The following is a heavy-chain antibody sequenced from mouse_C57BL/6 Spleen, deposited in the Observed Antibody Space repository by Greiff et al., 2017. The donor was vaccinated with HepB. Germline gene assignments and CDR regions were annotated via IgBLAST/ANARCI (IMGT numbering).Heavy chain of an antibody. J-gene: IGHJ2*01. Sequence: VQLQQPGAELVKPGASVKMSCKASGYTFTSYWITWVKQRPGQGLEWIGDIYPGSGSTNYNEKFKSKATLTVDTSSSTAYMQLSSLTSEDSAVYYCARSLYYGNLPLDYWGQGTTLTVSS. CDR1: GYTFTSYW. CDR3: ARSLYYGNLPLDY. CDR2: IYPGSGST. D-gene: IGHD2-1*01. V-gene: IGHV1-55*01.